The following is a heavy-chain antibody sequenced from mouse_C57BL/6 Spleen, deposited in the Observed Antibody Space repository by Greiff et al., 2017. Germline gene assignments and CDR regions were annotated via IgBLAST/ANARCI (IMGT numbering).Heavy chain of an antibody. CDR3: ARVWDFDY. D-gene: IGHD4-1*01. V-gene: IGHV1-80*01. J-gene: IGHJ2*01. Sequence: QVQLQQSGAELVKPGASVKISCKASGYAFSSYWMNWVKQRPGKGLEWIGQIYPGDGDTNYNGKFKGKATLTADKSSSTAYKQLSSLASEGSTVYFCARVWDFDYWGQGTTLTVSS. CDR2: IYPGDGDT. CDR1: GYAFSSYW.